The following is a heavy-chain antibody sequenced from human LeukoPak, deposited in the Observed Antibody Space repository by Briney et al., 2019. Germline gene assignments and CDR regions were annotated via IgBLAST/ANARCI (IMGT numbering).Heavy chain of an antibody. Sequence: GGSLRLSCAASGYSFTSYWIGWVRQMPGKGLEWMGIIYPGDSDTRYSPSFQGQVTISADKSISTAYLQWSSLKASDTAMYYCARKSGQYQPDEVWFDPWGQGTLVTVSS. CDR2: IYPGDSDT. J-gene: IGHJ5*02. CDR3: ARKSGQYQPDEVWFDP. D-gene: IGHD2-2*01. V-gene: IGHV5-51*01. CDR1: GYSFTSYW.